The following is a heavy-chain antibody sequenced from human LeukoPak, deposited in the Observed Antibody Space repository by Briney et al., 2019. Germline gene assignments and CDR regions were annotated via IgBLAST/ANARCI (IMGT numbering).Heavy chain of an antibody. D-gene: IGHD6-13*01. J-gene: IGHJ4*02. Sequence: SETLSLTCAVYGGSFSGYYWSWIRQPPGKGLEWIGEINHSGSTNYNPSLKSRVTISVDTSKNQFSLKLSSVTAADAAVYYCARGRGQQNDWGQGTLVTVSS. CDR2: INHSGST. V-gene: IGHV4-34*01. CDR1: GGSFSGYY. CDR3: ARGRGQQND.